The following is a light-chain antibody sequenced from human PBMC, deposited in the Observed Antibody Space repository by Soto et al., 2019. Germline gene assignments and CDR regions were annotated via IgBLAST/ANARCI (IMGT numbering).Light chain of an antibody. J-gene: IGLJ1*01. Sequence: QSVLTQPASVSGSPGQSVTISCTGTSSDVGGYNSVSWHQQHPGTAPKLMIYEVRHRPSGVSNRFSGSKSANTASLTISGLQAEDEADYYCSSVTTSTTYVFGTGTKVTVL. CDR2: EVR. CDR3: SSVTTSTTYV. V-gene: IGLV2-14*01. CDR1: SSDVGGYNS.